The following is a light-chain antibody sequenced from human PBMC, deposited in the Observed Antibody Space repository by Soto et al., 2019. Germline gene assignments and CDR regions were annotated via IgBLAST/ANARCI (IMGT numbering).Light chain of an antibody. CDR2: DAS. CDR1: QSVSSSY. Sequence: IVVTQSPGTLSFSPGERATLSCRSSQSVSSSYLAWYQQKPGQAPRLLIYDASNRATGIPARFSGSGSGTDFTLTISSLEPEDFAVYYCQQRSNWPPITFGQGTRLEI. J-gene: IGKJ5*01. CDR3: QQRSNWPPIT. V-gene: IGKV3D-20*02.